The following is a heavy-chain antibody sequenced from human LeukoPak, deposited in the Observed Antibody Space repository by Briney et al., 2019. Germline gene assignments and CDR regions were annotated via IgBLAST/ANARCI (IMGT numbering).Heavy chain of an antibody. Sequence: GGSLRLSCAASGFIVSSNYMSWVRQAPGKGLEWVSVIYSGGSTYYADSVKGRFTISRHNSKNTLYLQKNSLRAEDTAVYYCASNVYYGSGSYYPLYYYYGMDVWGQGTTVTVSS. V-gene: IGHV3-53*04. CDR1: GFIVSSNY. J-gene: IGHJ6*02. CDR3: ASNVYYGSGSYYPLYYYYGMDV. CDR2: IYSGGST. D-gene: IGHD3-10*01.